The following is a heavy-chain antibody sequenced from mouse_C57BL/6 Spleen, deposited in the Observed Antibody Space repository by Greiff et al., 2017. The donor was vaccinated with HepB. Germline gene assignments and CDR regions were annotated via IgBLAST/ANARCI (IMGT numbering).Heavy chain of an antibody. CDR2: ISDGGSYT. V-gene: IGHV5-4*01. CDR1: GFTFSSYA. J-gene: IGHJ3*01. CDR3: ARGAGLRPFAY. D-gene: IGHD2-2*01. Sequence: EVQLVESGGGLVKPGGSLKLSCAASGFTFSSYAMSWVRQTPEKRLEWVATISDGGSYTYYPDNVKGRFTISRDNAKNNLYLQMSHLKSEDTAMYYCARGAGLRPFAYWGQGTLVTVSA.